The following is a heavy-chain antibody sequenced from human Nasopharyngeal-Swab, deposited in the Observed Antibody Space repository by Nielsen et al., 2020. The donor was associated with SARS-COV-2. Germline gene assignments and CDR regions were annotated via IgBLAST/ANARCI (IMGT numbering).Heavy chain of an antibody. CDR2: IYWDDDK. CDR1: GFSLSTSGVG. D-gene: IGHD2-21*02. V-gene: IGHV2-5*02. J-gene: IGHJ4*02. Sequence: SGPTLVKPTQTLTLTCTFSGFSLSTSGVGWIRQPPGKALEWLALIYWDDDKRYSPSLKSRLTITKDTSKNQVVLTMTNMDPVDTATYYCAHSSSVTARPFDYWGQGTLVTVSS. CDR3: AHSSSVTARPFDY.